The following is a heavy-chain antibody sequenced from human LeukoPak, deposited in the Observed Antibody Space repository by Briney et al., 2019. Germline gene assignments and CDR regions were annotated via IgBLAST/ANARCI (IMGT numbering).Heavy chain of an antibody. J-gene: IGHJ5*02. CDR2: IRYDGSNK. Sequence: GGSLRLSCAASGFTFSSYGMHWVRQAPGKGLEWVAFIRYDGSNKYYAGSVKGRFTISRDNSKNTLYLQMNSLRAEDTAVYYCAKDPGEYCSSTSCSKQNWFDPWGQGTLVTVSS. CDR1: GFTFSSYG. CDR3: AKDPGEYCSSTSCSKQNWFDP. V-gene: IGHV3-30*02. D-gene: IGHD2-2*01.